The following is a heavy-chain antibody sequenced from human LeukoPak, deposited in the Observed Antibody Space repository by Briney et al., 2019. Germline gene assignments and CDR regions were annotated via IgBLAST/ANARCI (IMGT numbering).Heavy chain of an antibody. Sequence: GGSLRLSCAASGFTFSSYWMSWARQAPGKGLEWVANIKEDGSEKYYVESVKGRITISRDNAKNSLYLQMNSLRAEDTAVYYCARDRSYSLSGVVEGGYMDVWGKGTTVTVSS. J-gene: IGHJ6*04. CDR2: IKEDGSEK. D-gene: IGHD3-3*01. CDR1: GFTFSSYW. CDR3: ARDRSYSLSGVVEGGYMDV. V-gene: IGHV3-7*01.